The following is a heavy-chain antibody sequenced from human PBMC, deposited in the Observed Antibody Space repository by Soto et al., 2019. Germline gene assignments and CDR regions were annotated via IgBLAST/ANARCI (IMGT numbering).Heavy chain of an antibody. V-gene: IGHV5-10-1*01. J-gene: IGHJ4*02. Sequence: GETLKLSLEGSSYRLQGYWIPRVRHKPGKGLEWMGRIDPSDSQTYYSPSFRGHVTISVTKSITTVFLQWSSLRASDTAMYYCARQIYDSDTGPNFQYSFDSWGQGTPVTVS. CDR1: SYRLQGYW. D-gene: IGHD3-22*01. CDR3: ARQIYDSDTGPNFQYSFDS. CDR2: IDPSDSQT.